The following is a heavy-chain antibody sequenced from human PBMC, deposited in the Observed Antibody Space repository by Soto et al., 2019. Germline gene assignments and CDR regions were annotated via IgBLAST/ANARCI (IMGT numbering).Heavy chain of an antibody. V-gene: IGHV4-31*01. CDR3: ARESISQLLPDY. CDR2: IYYSGST. D-gene: IGHD2-2*01. J-gene: IGHJ4*02. CDR1: GGSISNCGYY. Sequence: QVQLQESGPGLVKPSQTLSLTCTVSGGSISNCGYYWSWIRQHPGKGLEWIGYIYYSGSTYYNPSLKSPVTISVDTSKIQFSLKLSCVTAADTAVYYCARESISQLLPDYWGQGTLVNVSS.